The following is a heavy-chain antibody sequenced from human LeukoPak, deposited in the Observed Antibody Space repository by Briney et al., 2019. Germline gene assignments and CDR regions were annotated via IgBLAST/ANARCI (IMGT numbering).Heavy chain of an antibody. CDR1: GYTFTSYG. CDR2: ISAYNGNT. CDR3: ARDIPRVAAAGKGDY. Sequence: VASVKVSCKASGYTFTSYGISWVRQAPGQGLEWMGWISAYNGNTNYAQKLQGRVTMTTDTSTSTAYMELRSLRSDDTAVYYCARDIPRVAAAGKGDYWGQGTLVTVSS. J-gene: IGHJ4*02. V-gene: IGHV1-18*01. D-gene: IGHD6-13*01.